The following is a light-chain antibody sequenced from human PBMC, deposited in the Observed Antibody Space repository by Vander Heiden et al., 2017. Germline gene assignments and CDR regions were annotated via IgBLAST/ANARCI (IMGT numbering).Light chain of an antibody. CDR3: QQYGNLPLT. Sequence: DIQITQSPSSLSASAGDRVTLTCRASQDISNYLDWYQQKPGKAPKLLIYDASNLETGVPSRFSGSGSGTDFTFTISSLQPEDIATYYCQQYGNLPLTFGQGTRLEIK. CDR1: QDISNY. V-gene: IGKV1-33*01. CDR2: DAS. J-gene: IGKJ5*01.